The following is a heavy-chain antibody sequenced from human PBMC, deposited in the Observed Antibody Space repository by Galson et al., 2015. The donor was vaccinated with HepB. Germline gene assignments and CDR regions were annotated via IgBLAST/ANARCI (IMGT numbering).Heavy chain of an antibody. D-gene: IGHD6-13*01. J-gene: IGHJ4*02. CDR3: VRAAYSGTWYAPGDY. CDR2: ISGGSSYI. Sequence: SLRLSCAASGFTFYSYTMNWVRQAPGKGLEWLASISGGSSYIYYRDSMKGRFTISRDNAKNPLNLQMTSLRAEDTAVYYCVRAAYSGTWYAPGDYWGQGTLVTVSS. CDR1: GFTFYSYT. V-gene: IGHV3-21*01.